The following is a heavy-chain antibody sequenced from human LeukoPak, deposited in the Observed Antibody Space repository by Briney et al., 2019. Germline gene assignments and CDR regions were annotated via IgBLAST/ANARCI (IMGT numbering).Heavy chain of an antibody. CDR1: RFTFSDCD. CDR3: TISFPPIRTAAAADV. CDR2: ISGPSSHK. D-gene: IGHD6-13*01. Sequence: GGSLTLACTGSRFTFSDCDMNWVRQAAGKGLEWISCISGPSSHKYYAYLIKGRFTITRHNAKNSLYLQMNILRDDDTAVYYVTISFPPIRTAAAADVWGQGALVTVSS. J-gene: IGHJ4*02. V-gene: IGHV3-21*01.